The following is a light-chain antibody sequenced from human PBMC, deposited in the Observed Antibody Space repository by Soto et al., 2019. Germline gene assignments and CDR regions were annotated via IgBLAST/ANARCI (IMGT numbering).Light chain of an antibody. J-gene: IGLJ1*01. CDR1: SSDVGGYDY. CDR2: DVT. Sequence: QSVLTQPASVSGSPGQSITISCTGTSSDVGGYDYVSWYQQHPGKAPKLMIYDVTNRPSGVSNRFSGSKSGNTASLTISGLQADDEADYYCISYASINTYVFGTGTKLTVL. CDR3: ISYASINTYV. V-gene: IGLV2-14*01.